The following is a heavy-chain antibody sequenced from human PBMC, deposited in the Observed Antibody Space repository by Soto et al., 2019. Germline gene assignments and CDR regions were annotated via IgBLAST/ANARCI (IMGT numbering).Heavy chain of an antibody. CDR1: GFPFRNYK. J-gene: IGHJ6*02. Sequence: GGALRLSCAASGFPFRNYKMNWVRPAPGKGLEWVSQISIGSSYIYYADSVKGRFTISRDNAKNSLYLQMNSLRAEDTAVYYCARYDSSGYYWPYYYYGMDVWGQGTTVTVSS. CDR2: ISIGSSYI. D-gene: IGHD3-22*01. V-gene: IGHV3-21*05. CDR3: ARYDSSGYYWPYYYYGMDV.